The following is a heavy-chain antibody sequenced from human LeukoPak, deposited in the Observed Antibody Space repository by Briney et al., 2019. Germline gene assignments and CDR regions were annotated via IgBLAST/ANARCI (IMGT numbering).Heavy chain of an antibody. CDR2: ISYDGSNK. J-gene: IGHJ4*02. CDR3: AKERPDY. V-gene: IGHV3-30*18. Sequence: PGGSLRLSCAASGFTFSSYGMPWVRQAPGKGLGWVGVISYDGSNKYYADSVKGRFTISRDNSKNTLYPQMNSLRAEDTAVYYCAKERPDYWGQGTLVTVSS. CDR1: GFTFSSYG.